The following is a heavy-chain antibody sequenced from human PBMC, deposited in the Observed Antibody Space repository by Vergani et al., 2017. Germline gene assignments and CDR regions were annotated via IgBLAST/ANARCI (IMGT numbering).Heavy chain of an antibody. V-gene: IGHV4-59*01. CDR1: GGSISSYY. Sequence: QVQLQESGPGLVKPSETLSLTCTVPGGSISSYYWSWIRQPPGKGLEWIGYIYYSGSTNYNPSLKSRVTISVDTSKNQFSLKLSSVTAADTAVYYCARLPYGYYFDYWGQGTLVTVSS. CDR3: ARLPYGYYFDY. CDR2: IYYSGST. D-gene: IGHD4-17*01. J-gene: IGHJ4*02.